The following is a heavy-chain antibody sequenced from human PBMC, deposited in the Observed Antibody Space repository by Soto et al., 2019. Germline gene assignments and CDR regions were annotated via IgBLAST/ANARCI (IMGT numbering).Heavy chain of an antibody. CDR3: ARGALPVANWFDP. CDR2: INPNNGVT. J-gene: IGHJ5*02. CDR1: GYTFTDYY. D-gene: IGHD6-19*01. V-gene: IGHV1-2*02. Sequence: ASVKVSCKASGYTFTDYYMNWVRHAPGQGLEWMGWINPNNGVTNYSQKFQGRVTMTRDTAISTVYMDLSRLRSDDTAVYYCARGALPVANWFDPWGQGTQVTVS.